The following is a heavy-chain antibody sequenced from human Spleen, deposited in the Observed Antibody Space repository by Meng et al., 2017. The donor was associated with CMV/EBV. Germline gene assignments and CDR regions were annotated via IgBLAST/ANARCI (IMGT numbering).Heavy chain of an antibody. V-gene: IGHV3-43*01. D-gene: IGHD6-13*01. CDR1: GFTFDDYL. J-gene: IGHJ4*02. CDR2: ITWDGGGT. CDR3: AKLSSQQQPHVDY. Sequence: CAASGFTFDDYLMHWVHQAPGKGLEWVSLITWDGGGTYYADSVKGRFTISRDNRKNSLYLQMNSLRTEDTALYYCAKLSSQQQPHVDYWGQGTLVTVSS.